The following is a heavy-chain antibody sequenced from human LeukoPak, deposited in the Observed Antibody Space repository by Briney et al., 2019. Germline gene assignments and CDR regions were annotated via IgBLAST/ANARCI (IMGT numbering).Heavy chain of an antibody. V-gene: IGHV4-34*01. Sequence: SETLSLTCAVYGGSFSGYYWSWIRRPPGKGLEWIGEINHSGSTNYNPSLKSRVTISVDTSKNQFSLKLSSVTAADTAVYYCTRLDGYSTPYYFDHWGQGTLVTVSS. CDR2: INHSGST. J-gene: IGHJ4*02. CDR3: TRLDGYSTPYYFDH. D-gene: IGHD3-22*01. CDR1: GGSFSGYY.